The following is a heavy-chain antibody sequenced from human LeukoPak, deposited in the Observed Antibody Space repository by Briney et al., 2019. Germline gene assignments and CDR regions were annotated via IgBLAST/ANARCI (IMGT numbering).Heavy chain of an antibody. V-gene: IGHV4-61*01. CDR1: GGSVSTGSYY. J-gene: IGHJ4*02. CDR3: ARDNGDYFDY. D-gene: IGHD4-17*01. Sequence: PSETLSLTCTVSGGSVSTGSYYWSWIRQPPGKGLEWIGYIYYSGSTNYNPSLKSRVTISVDTSKNQFSLKLSSVTAADTAVYYCARDNGDYFDYWGQGTLVTVPS. CDR2: IYYSGST.